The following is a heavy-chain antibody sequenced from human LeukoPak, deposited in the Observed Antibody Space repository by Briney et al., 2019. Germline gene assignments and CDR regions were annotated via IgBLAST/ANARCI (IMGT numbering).Heavy chain of an antibody. CDR3: ARVVVMDWFDP. CDR1: GGSFSGYY. D-gene: IGHD3-22*01. CDR2: INHSGST. V-gene: IGHV4-34*01. J-gene: IGHJ5*02. Sequence: SETLSLTCAVYGGSFSGYYWSWIRQPPGKGLEWIGEINHSGSTNYNPSLKSRVTISVGTSKNQFSLKLSSVTAADTAVYYCARVVVMDWFDPWGQGTLVTVSS.